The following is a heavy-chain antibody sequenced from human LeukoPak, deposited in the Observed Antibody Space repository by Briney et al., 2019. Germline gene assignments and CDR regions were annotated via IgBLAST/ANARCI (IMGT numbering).Heavy chain of an antibody. CDR1: GFTFSSYW. J-gene: IGHJ4*02. Sequence: PGGSLRLSCAASGFTFSSYWMHWVRQAPGKGLVWVSRINSDGSSTSYADSVKGRFTISRDNAKNTLYLQMNSLRAEDTAVYYCARGMGGWLFRVFDYWGQGTLVTVSS. CDR2: INSDGSST. CDR3: ARGMGGWLFRVFDY. V-gene: IGHV3-74*01. D-gene: IGHD3-9*01.